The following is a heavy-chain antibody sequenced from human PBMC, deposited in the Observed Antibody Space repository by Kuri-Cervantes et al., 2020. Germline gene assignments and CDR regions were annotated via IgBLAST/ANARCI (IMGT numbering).Heavy chain of an antibody. D-gene: IGHD1-20*01. CDR3: ARDNLDLEGRPFDP. J-gene: IGHJ5*02. CDR2: INPNSGGT. CDR1: GYTFTGYY. V-gene: IGHV1-2*02. Sequence: ASVKVSCKASGYTFTGYYMHWVRQAPGQGLEWMGWINPNSGGTNYAQKFQGRVTMTRDTSISTAYMELSRLRSDDTAVYYCARDNLDLEGRPFDPWGQGTPVTVSS.